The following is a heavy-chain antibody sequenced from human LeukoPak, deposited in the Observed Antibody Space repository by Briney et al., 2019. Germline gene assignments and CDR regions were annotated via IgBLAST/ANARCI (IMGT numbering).Heavy chain of an antibody. V-gene: IGHV3-23*01. CDR3: ARGSPRDY. Sequence: GGSLRLSCAASGFTFRSHAMSWVRQAPGKGLQWVSSIDHSGGVAYFADSVKGRFTISRDNSKNTLYLQMNSLRAEDTAVYYCARGSPRDYWGQGTLVTVSS. CDR2: IDHSGGVA. J-gene: IGHJ4*02. CDR1: GFTFRSHA. D-gene: IGHD2-15*01.